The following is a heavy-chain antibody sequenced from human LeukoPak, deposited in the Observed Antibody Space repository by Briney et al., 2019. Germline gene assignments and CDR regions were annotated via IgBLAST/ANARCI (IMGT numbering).Heavy chain of an antibody. CDR1: GFTFGSYG. D-gene: IGHD4-17*01. V-gene: IGHV3-30*18. J-gene: IGHJ4*02. Sequence: GSLRLSCAASGFTFGSYGMHWVRQAPGKGLEWVAVISYDGRNKYYVDSVKGRFTISRDNSKNTLYLQMNSLRAEDTAVYYCAKDWHTVTSFDYWGQGTLVTVSS. CDR3: AKDWHTVTSFDY. CDR2: ISYDGRNK.